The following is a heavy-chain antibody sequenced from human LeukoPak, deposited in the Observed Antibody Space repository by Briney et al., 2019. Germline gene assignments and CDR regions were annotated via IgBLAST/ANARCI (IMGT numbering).Heavy chain of an antibody. CDR2: ISYDGSNK. CDR1: GFTFSSYA. Sequence: PGRSLRLSCAASGFTFSSYAMHWVRQAPGKGLEWVAVISYDGSNKYYADSVKGRFTISRDNSKNTLYLQMNSLRAEDTAVYYCARDSAEEGYNWNYVLSGYYYYGMDVWGQGTTVTVSS. CDR3: ARDSAEEGYNWNYVLSGYYYYGMDV. D-gene: IGHD1-7*01. J-gene: IGHJ6*02. V-gene: IGHV3-30-3*01.